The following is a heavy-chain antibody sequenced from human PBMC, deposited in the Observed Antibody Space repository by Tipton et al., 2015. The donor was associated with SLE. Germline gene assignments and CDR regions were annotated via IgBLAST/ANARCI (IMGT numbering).Heavy chain of an antibody. Sequence: SLRLSCAASGFTFSSYNMNWVRQAPGKGLEWVSSISRSSSYIYYADSVKGRFTISRDDAKNSLYLQMNSLRAEDTAVYYCAEYSSLSGLGYWGQGTLVTVSS. CDR2: ISRSSSYI. V-gene: IGHV3-21*01. CDR3: AEYSSLSGLGY. CDR1: GFTFSSYN. J-gene: IGHJ4*02. D-gene: IGHD6-6*01.